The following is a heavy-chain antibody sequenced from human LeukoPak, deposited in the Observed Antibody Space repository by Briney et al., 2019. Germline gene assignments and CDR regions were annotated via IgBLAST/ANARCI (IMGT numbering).Heavy chain of an antibody. CDR1: GFTFGDYA. D-gene: IGHD2-8*01. V-gene: IGHV3-9*01. CDR2: VSWDSGTI. J-gene: IGHJ4*02. Sequence: PGRSLRLSCAASGFTFGDYAMHWVRQAPGKGLEWVSGVSWDSGTIGHADSVKGRFTISRDNSKNTLYLQMNSLRDEDSAAYYCARVYLERLTAGYFDHWGQGTWVTVSP. CDR3: ARVYLERLTAGYFDH.